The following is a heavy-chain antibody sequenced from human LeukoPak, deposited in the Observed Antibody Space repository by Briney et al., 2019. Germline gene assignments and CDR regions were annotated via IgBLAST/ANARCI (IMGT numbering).Heavy chain of an antibody. CDR1: GGSISSYY. CDR3: ARHKGFSSGWFGRSNWFDP. J-gene: IGHJ5*02. Sequence: SETLSLTCTVSGGSISSYYRSWIRQPPGKGLEWIGYIYYSGSTNYNPSLTSRVTISVDTSKNQFSLKLSSVTAADTAVYYCARHKGFSSGWFGRSNWFDPWGQGTLVTVSS. V-gene: IGHV4-59*08. CDR2: IYYSGST. D-gene: IGHD6-19*01.